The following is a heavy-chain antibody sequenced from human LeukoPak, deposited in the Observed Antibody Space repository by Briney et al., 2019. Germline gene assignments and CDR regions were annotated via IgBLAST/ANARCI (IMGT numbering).Heavy chain of an antibody. CDR3: AKDEVTSGGGLDY. V-gene: IGHV3-53*01. CDR1: GFTVSSKF. J-gene: IGHJ4*02. Sequence: GGSLRLSCAASGFTVSSKFMHWVRQAPGKGLEWVSVIYSGGITYYADSVKGRFTVSRDNSRNTMYLHMDSLKVEDTTVYYCAKDEVTSGGGLDYWGQGTLVTVSS. CDR2: IYSGGIT. D-gene: IGHD3-16*01.